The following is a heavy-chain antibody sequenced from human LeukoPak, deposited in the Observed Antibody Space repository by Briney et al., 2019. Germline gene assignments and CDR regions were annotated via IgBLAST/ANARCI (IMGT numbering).Heavy chain of an antibody. V-gene: IGHV3-72*01. J-gene: IGHJ4*02. Sequence: GGSLRLSCAASGFTFSDHYMDWVRLAPGKGLKWVGRSRNKANSYTTDYAASVKGRFTISRDDSKNSLYLQMNSLKTEDTAVYYCARAYSSAWYSPGYWGQGTLVTVSS. CDR2: SRNKANSYTT. CDR3: ARAYSSAWYSPGY. D-gene: IGHD6-19*01. CDR1: GFTFSDHY.